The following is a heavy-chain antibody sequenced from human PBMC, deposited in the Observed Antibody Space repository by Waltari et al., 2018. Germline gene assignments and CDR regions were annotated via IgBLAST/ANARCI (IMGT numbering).Heavy chain of an antibody. Sequence: VHLLQSGGGLVHPGVSLRLSCAVSGFLLNAFPMSCVSQVSGKGLEWVSSIRNSGDTPFYADSVRGRFTTSRDTSKNILYLQMDSLRADDTAVYYWAKEGVASGYTWPTRGGIDYWGQGSMVTVSS. CDR1: GFLLNAFP. CDR2: IRNSGDTP. V-gene: IGHV3-23*01. D-gene: IGHD3-3*01. CDR3: AKEGVASGYTWPTRGGIDY. J-gene: IGHJ4*02.